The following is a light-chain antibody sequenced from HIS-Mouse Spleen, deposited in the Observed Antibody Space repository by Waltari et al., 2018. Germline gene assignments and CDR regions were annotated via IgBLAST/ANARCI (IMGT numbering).Light chain of an antibody. Sequence: QSALPQPASVSGSPGQTITISCTGPSSDVGRYTFVSWYQQHPGKAPKLMIYEGSKRPSGVSNRFSGSKSGNTASLTISGLQAEDEADYYCCSYAGSVVFGGGTKLTVL. CDR2: EGS. J-gene: IGLJ2*01. V-gene: IGLV2-23*01. CDR1: SSDVGRYTF. CDR3: CSYAGSVV.